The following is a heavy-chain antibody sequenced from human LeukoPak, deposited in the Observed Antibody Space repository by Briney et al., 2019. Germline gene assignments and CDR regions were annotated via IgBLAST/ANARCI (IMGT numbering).Heavy chain of an antibody. Sequence: GGSLRLSCAASGFTFSSHSMNWVRQAPGKGLEWVSYISSSSSTIYYADSVKGRFTISRDSAKNSLYLQMNSLRAEDTAVYYCARFRTWGDKAFDYWGQGTLVTVSS. J-gene: IGHJ4*02. CDR1: GFTFSSHS. D-gene: IGHD2-21*02. CDR2: ISSSSSTI. CDR3: ARFRTWGDKAFDY. V-gene: IGHV3-48*01.